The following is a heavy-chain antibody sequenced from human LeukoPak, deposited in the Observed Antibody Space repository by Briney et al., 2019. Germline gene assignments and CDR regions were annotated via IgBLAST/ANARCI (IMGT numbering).Heavy chain of an antibody. V-gene: IGHV3-23*01. Sequence: GGSLRLSCAASGLTSGIYAMSWVRQAPGKGLEWVSAFSGGGDSFYADSVRGRFSISADKSKNILYLQMNSLSVEDTAVYYCGKEVERHFDLRYWGRGTPVTVSS. J-gene: IGHJ4*02. CDR3: GKEVERHFDLRY. D-gene: IGHD2-15*01. CDR2: FSGGGDS. CDR1: GLTSGIYA.